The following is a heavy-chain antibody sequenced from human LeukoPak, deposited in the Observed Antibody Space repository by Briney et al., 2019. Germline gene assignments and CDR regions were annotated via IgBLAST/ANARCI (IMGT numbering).Heavy chain of an antibody. CDR1: GFSLSGYW. V-gene: IGHV3-53*01. D-gene: IGHD4-23*01. CDR3: ARDSTRGGPGDFDY. J-gene: IGHJ4*02. CDR2: IYSGGST. Sequence: GGSLRLSCAASGFSLSGYWMTWVRQAPGKGLEWVSVIYSGGSTYYADSVKGRFTISRDNSKNTLYLQMNSLRAEDTAVYYCARDSTRGGPGDFDYWGQGTLVTVSS.